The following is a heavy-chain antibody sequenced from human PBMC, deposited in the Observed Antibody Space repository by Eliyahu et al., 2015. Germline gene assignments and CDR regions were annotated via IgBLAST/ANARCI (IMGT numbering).Heavy chain of an antibody. D-gene: IGHD5-12*01. V-gene: IGHV3-21*01. J-gene: IGHJ4*02. CDR1: GFXFRSFS. Sequence: EVQLVESGGGLVKPGGSLGLSCAASGFXFRSFSMNWVRQAPGKGLEWVSSISSGSSYIYYADSVKGRFTISRDNAKNSLYLQMNSLRAEDTAVYYCASEISGYDALDYWGQGTLVTVSS. CDR2: ISSGSSYI. CDR3: ASEISGYDALDY.